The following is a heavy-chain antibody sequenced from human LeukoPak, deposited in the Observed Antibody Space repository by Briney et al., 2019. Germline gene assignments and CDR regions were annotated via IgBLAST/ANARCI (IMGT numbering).Heavy chain of an antibody. Sequence: GRSLRLSCAASGFTFDDYAMHWVRQAPGKGLEWVSGISWNSGSIGHADPVKGRFTISRDNAKNSLYLQMNSLRAEDTALYYCAKDIGIAAAGTYYGMDVWGQGTTVTVSS. CDR3: AKDIGIAAAGTYYGMDV. D-gene: IGHD6-13*01. J-gene: IGHJ6*02. CDR2: ISWNSGSI. CDR1: GFTFDDYA. V-gene: IGHV3-9*01.